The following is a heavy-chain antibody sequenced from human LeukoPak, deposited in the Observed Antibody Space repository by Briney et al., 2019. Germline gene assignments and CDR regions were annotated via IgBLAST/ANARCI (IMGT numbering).Heavy chain of an antibody. Sequence: PGGSLRLSCAASGFSFGSFAMHWVRQAPGKGLEYVSAISSNGGTTFYANSVKARFTISRDNSKNALYLQMGSLGVEDMAVYYCARAGGAATYWYFDLWGRGTLVTVSS. CDR1: GFSFGSFA. CDR2: ISSNGGTT. CDR3: ARAGGAATYWYFDL. J-gene: IGHJ2*01. D-gene: IGHD2-21*01. V-gene: IGHV3-64*01.